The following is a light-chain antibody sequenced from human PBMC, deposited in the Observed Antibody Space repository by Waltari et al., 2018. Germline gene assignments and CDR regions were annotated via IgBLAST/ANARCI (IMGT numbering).Light chain of an antibody. CDR2: DKN. CDR3: HSRDASGVAGS. CDR1: SLRSYY. V-gene: IGLV3-19*01. J-gene: IGLJ2*01. Sequence: SSEPTQDPAVSVAMGQTVRITCQGDSLRSYYPSWYQQRPGQAPILVMYDKNNRPSGVPDRFSGSSSHNTASLTITGAQAEDEASYYCHSRDASGVAGSFGGGTKLTVL.